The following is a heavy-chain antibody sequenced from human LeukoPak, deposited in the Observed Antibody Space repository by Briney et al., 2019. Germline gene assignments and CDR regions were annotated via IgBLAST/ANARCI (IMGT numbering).Heavy chain of an antibody. J-gene: IGHJ4*02. Sequence: PSETLSLTCTVAGGSISSYYWSWIRQPAGKGLEWIGRIYTSGSTNYNPSLKSRVTMSVDTSKNQFSLKLSSVTAADTAVYYCARGIEYSSSSVWGYSSGWYFDYWGQGTLVTVSS. CDR1: GGSISSYY. D-gene: IGHD6-6*01. CDR3: ARGIEYSSSSVWGYSSGWYFDY. CDR2: IYTSGST. V-gene: IGHV4-4*07.